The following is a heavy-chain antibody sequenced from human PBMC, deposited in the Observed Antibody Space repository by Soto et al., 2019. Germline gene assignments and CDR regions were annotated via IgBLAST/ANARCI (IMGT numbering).Heavy chain of an antibody. CDR2: ISGSGGST. J-gene: IGHJ5*02. D-gene: IGHD2-2*01. CDR1: GFTFSSYA. V-gene: IGHV3-23*01. CDR3: SYCSSTSCSPNWFDP. Sequence: GGSLRLSCAASGFTFSSYAMSWVRQVPGKGLEWVSAISGSGGSTYYADSVKGRFTISRDNSKNTLYLQMNSLRAEDTAVYYCSYCSSTSCSPNWFDPWGQGTLVTVSS.